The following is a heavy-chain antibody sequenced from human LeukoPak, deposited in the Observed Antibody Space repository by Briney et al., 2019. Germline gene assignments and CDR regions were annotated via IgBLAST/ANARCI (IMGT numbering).Heavy chain of an antibody. CDR2: INHSGGT. Sequence: ASETLSLTCGVYGGSFSGYYWSWIRQPPGKGLEWIGEINHSGGTNYNPSLKSRVTISVDTSKNQFSLKLSSVTAADTAVYYCTRAKRIIMVRGVITRYFDYWGQGTLVTVSS. V-gene: IGHV4-34*01. D-gene: IGHD3-10*01. J-gene: IGHJ4*02. CDR1: GGSFSGYY. CDR3: TRAKRIIMVRGVITRYFDY.